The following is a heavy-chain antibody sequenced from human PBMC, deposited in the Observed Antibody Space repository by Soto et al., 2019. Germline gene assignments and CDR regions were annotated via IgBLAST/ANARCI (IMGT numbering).Heavy chain of an antibody. V-gene: IGHV3-23*01. CDR3: AKSPYCGGDCYSNYYYGMDV. D-gene: IGHD2-21*02. J-gene: IGHJ6*02. CDR2: ISGSGGST. Sequence: GGSLRLSCVASGFTFSSYAMSWVRQAPGKGLEWVSAISGSGGSTYYADSVKGRFTISRDNSKNTLYLQMNSLRAEDTAVYYCAKSPYCGGDCYSNYYYGMDVWGQGTTVTVSS. CDR1: GFTFSSYA.